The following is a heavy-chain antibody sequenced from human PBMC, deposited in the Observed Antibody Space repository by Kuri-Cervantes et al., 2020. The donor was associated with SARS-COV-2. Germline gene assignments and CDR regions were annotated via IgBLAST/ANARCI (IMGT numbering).Heavy chain of an antibody. CDR2: ISAYNGNT. D-gene: IGHD3-10*01. CDR3: ARDKGFFGGPPERGFDY. CDR1: GYTFTSYG. J-gene: IGHJ4*02. Sequence: ASVKVSCKASGYTFTSYGISWVRRAPGQGLEWMGWISAYNGNTNYAQKLQGRVTMTTDTSTSTAYMELRSLRSDDTAVYYCARDKGFFGGPPERGFDYWGQGTLVTVSS. V-gene: IGHV1-18*01.